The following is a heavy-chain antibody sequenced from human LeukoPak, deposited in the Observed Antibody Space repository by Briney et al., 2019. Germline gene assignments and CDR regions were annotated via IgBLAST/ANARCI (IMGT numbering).Heavy chain of an antibody. CDR3: ASLHDYGDFYDY. Sequence: PGGSLRLSCAASGFIFSPYAMSWVRQAPGKGLEWVAGIAGGDDRFYADSVKGRFSISRDNSKNTVDLQMNSLRAEDTAVYYCASLHDYGDFYDYWGQGTLVTVSS. CDR2: IAGGDDR. D-gene: IGHD4-17*01. J-gene: IGHJ4*02. V-gene: IGHV3-23*01. CDR1: GFIFSPYA.